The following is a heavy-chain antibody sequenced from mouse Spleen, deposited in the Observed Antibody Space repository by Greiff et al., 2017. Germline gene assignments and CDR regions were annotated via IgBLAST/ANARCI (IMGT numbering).Heavy chain of an antibody. CDR3: ARWGSNY. V-gene: IGHV1-7*01. CDR1: GYTFTSYW. J-gene: IGHJ2*01. Sequence: VMLVESGAELAKPGASVKMSCKASGYTFTSYWMHWVKQRPGQGLEWIGYINPSTGYTEYNQKFKDKATLTADKSSSTAYMQLSSLTSEDSAVYYCARWGSNYWGQGTTLTVSS. CDR2: INPSTGYT.